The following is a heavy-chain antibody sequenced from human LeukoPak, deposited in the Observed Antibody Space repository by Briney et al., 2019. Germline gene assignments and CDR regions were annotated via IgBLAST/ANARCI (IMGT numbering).Heavy chain of an antibody. CDR3: ARGQYYYGSGSYGGY. D-gene: IGHD3-10*01. CDR2: INHSGST. Sequence: PSETLSLTCAVYGGSFSGYYWSWIRQPPGKGLEWIGEINHSGSTNYNPSLKSRVTISVDTSKNQFSLKLSSVTAADTAVYYCARGQYYYGSGSYGGYWGQGTLVTASS. CDR1: GGSFSGYY. J-gene: IGHJ4*02. V-gene: IGHV4-34*01.